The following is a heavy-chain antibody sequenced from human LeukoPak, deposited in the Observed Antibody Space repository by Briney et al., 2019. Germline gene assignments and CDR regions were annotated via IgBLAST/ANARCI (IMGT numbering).Heavy chain of an antibody. J-gene: IGHJ6*03. CDR2: TYYRSKWYN. CDR3: ARDLEYSGSYFAGYYYYMDV. Sequence: SQTLSLTCAISGDSVSSNSAAWNWIRQSPSRGLEWLGRTYYRSKWYNDYAVSVKSRITINPDTSKNQFSLQLNSVTPEDTAVYYCARDLEYSGSYFAGYYYYMDVWGKGTTVTISS. CDR1: GDSVSSNSAA. D-gene: IGHD1-26*01. V-gene: IGHV6-1*01.